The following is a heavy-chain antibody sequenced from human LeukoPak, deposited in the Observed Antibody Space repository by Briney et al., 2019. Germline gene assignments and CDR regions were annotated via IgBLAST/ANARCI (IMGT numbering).Heavy chain of an antibody. CDR1: GFTFSSYA. CDR2: ISYDGSNK. J-gene: IGHJ6*04. Sequence: GGSLRLSCAASGFTFSSYAMHWDRQAPGKGLEWVAVISYDGSNKYYADSVKGRFTISRDNSKNTLYLQMNSLRAEDTAVYYCARDVIIMVRGVITYYYYGMDVWGKGTTVTVSS. CDR3: ARDVIIMVRGVITYYYYGMDV. V-gene: IGHV3-30*04. D-gene: IGHD3-10*01.